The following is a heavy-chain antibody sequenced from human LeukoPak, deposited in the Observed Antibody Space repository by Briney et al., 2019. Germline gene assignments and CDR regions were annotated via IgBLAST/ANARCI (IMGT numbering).Heavy chain of an antibody. Sequence: PSETLSLTCTVSGGSISSSSYYWGWIRQPPGKGLEGIGSIYYSGSTYYNPSLKSRVTISVDTSKNQFSLKLSSATAADTAVYYCAKDPGLYYYDSSGHNWFDPWGQGTLVTVSS. CDR2: IYYSGST. V-gene: IGHV4-39*07. CDR1: GGSISSSSYY. J-gene: IGHJ5*02. CDR3: AKDPGLYYYDSSGHNWFDP. D-gene: IGHD3-22*01.